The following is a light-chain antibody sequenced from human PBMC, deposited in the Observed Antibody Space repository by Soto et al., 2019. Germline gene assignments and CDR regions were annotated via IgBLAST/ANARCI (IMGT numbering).Light chain of an antibody. J-gene: IGKJ5*01. CDR2: SAS. CDR3: QQYNSYPIT. Sequence: GESVTITCRASQVISTYLAWYQQKQGKAPDLLIYSASTLQSGVPSRFSGSGYGTEFNLTISSLQTDDFATYYCQQYNSYPITFGRGTRLEIK. CDR1: QVISTY. V-gene: IGKV1-9*01.